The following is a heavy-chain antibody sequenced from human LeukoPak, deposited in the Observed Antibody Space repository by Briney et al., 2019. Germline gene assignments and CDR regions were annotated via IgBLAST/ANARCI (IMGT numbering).Heavy chain of an antibody. Sequence: GGSLRLSCAASGFTFSSYGMHWVRQAPGKGLEWVAVISYDGGNKYYADSVKGRFTISRDNSKNTLYLQMNSLRAEDTAVYYCAPNRMTTVTTGYGMDVWGQGTTVTVSS. CDR2: ISYDGGNK. CDR3: APNRMTTVTTGYGMDV. J-gene: IGHJ6*02. V-gene: IGHV3-30*03. CDR1: GFTFSSYG. D-gene: IGHD4-17*01.